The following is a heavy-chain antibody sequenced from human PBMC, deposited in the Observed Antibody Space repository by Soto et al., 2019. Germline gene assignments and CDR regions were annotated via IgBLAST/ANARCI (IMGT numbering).Heavy chain of an antibody. CDR3: AREGGDSSSWYFDC. CDR2: TYYRSKWNN. D-gene: IGHD6-13*01. J-gene: IGHJ4*02. V-gene: IGHV6-1*01. CDR1: GDSVSSNSAA. Sequence: SQTLSLTCAISGDSVSSNSAAWNWVRQSPSRGLEWLGRTYYRSKWNNDYAVSVKRRITINPDTSKNQFSLQLNSVTPEDTAVYYCAREGGDSSSWYFDCWGQGTLVTVSS.